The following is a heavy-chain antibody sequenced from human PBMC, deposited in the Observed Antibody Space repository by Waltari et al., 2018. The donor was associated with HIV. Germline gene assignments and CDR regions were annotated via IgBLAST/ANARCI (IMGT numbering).Heavy chain of an antibody. CDR1: GYTFTDYY. J-gene: IGHJ4*02. CDR2: LDPKTGGP. V-gene: IGHV1-2*02. D-gene: IGHD6-19*01. CDR3: ARDISSGWYYLRF. Sequence: QVQLVQSGAEVKKPGASVKLSCKASGYTFTDYYVHWVRQAPGQGLTWMGWLDPKTGGPNYARKFQARVTMTRDTSISTAYMELDRLTSDDTAVYYCARDISSGWYYLRFWGQGTLLTVSS.